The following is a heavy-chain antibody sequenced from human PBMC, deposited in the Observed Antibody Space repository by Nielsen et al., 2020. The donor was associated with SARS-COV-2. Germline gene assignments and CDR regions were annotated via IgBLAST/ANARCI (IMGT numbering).Heavy chain of an antibody. Sequence: SETLSLTCTVSGGSISSYYWSWIRQPPGKGLEWIGYIYYSGSTNYNPSLKSRVTISVDTSKNQFSLKLSSVTAADTAVYYCARAPRITIFGVVSYFAYWGQGTLVTVAS. J-gene: IGHJ4*02. CDR1: GGSISSYY. CDR2: IYYSGST. V-gene: IGHV4-59*01. D-gene: IGHD3-3*01. CDR3: ARAPRITIFGVVSYFAY.